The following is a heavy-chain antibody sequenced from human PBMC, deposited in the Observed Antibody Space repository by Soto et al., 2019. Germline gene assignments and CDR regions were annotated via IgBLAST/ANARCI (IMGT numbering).Heavy chain of an antibody. CDR1: GYTFINYG. CDR3: ARVGAYSSASGPDF. Sequence: ASVNVSCKAPGYTFINYGINWVRQAPGQGLEWMGWISAYNGNTNYAQKLQGRVTMTTDTSTSTAYMELRSLRSDDTAVYYCARVGAYSSASGPDFWGQGTLVTVSS. J-gene: IGHJ4*02. CDR2: ISAYNGNT. V-gene: IGHV1-18*01. D-gene: IGHD6-6*01.